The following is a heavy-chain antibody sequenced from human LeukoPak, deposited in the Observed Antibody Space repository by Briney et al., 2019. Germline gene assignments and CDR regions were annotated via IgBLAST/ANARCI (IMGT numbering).Heavy chain of an antibody. V-gene: IGHV4-4*07. J-gene: IGHJ6*03. CDR1: GGYIGSYY. D-gene: IGHD4-17*01. CDR2: IYTSENT. CDR3: AREGDYGDYSKSFYYMDV. Sequence: SETLSLTCTVSGGYIGSYYWSWIRQPAGKGLEWIGRIYTSENTDYNPSLKSRVTMSVDMSTSQFSLRLTSVTAPDTAVYYCAREGDYGDYSKSFYYMDVWGKGTTVTVSS.